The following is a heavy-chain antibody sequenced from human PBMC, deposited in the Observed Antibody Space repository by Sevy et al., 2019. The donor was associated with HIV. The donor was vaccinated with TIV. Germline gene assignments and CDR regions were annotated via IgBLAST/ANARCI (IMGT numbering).Heavy chain of an antibody. CDR3: AKDPNFGYDFWSGYTNY. Sequence: GGSLRLSCVASGFTFSSYAMSWVRQAPGKGLEWVSAISGSGGSTYYADSVKGRFTISRDNSKNTLYLQMNSLRAEDTAVYYCAKDPNFGYDFWSGYTNYWGQGTLVTVSS. J-gene: IGHJ4*02. D-gene: IGHD3-3*01. V-gene: IGHV3-23*01. CDR1: GFTFSSYA. CDR2: ISGSGGST.